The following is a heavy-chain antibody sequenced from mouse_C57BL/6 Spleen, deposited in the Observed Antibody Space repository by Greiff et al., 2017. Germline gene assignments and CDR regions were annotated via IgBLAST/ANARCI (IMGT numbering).Heavy chain of an antibody. D-gene: IGHD2-12*01. V-gene: IGHV1-76*01. CDR1: GYTFTDYY. Sequence: VQLQQSGAELVRPGASVKLSCKASGYTFTDYYINWVKQRPGQGLEWIARIYPGSGNTYYNEKFKGKATLTAEKSSSTAYMQLSSLTSEDSAVYFCARDYYSALAYWGQGTLVTVSA. J-gene: IGHJ3*01. CDR3: ARDYYSALAY. CDR2: IYPGSGNT.